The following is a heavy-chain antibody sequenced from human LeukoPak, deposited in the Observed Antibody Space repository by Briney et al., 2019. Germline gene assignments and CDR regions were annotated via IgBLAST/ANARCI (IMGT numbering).Heavy chain of an antibody. D-gene: IGHD3-22*01. J-gene: IGHJ4*02. Sequence: PSETLSLICSVSNASIISSSYYWGWIRQPPGKGLEWIGSIYYRGRTYYNPSLKIRVTISADTSKNQFSLNLNSVTASDTAVYYCARQKILDDNYDSSGYYVDQWGQGSLVTVSS. V-gene: IGHV4-39*01. CDR3: ARQKILDDNYDSSGYYVDQ. CDR2: IYYRGRT. CDR1: NASIISSSYY.